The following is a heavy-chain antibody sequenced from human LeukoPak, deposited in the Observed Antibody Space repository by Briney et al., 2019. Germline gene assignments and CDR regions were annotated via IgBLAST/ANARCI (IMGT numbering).Heavy chain of an antibody. CDR1: GGSISSGGYY. Sequence: SETLSLTCTVSGGSISSGGYYRSWIRQHPGKGLEWIGYIYYSGSTYYNPSLKSRVTISVDTSKNQFSLKLSSVTAADTAVYYCARESRDGYNDAFDIWGQGTMVTVSS. V-gene: IGHV4-31*03. D-gene: IGHD5-24*01. CDR3: ARESRDGYNDAFDI. J-gene: IGHJ3*02. CDR2: IYYSGST.